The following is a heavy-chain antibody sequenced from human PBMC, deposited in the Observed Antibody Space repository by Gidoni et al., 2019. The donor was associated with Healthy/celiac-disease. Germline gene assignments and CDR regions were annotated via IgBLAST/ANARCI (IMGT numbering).Heavy chain of an antibody. CDR1: GFTFDDYA. J-gene: IGHJ4*02. CDR2: ISWNSGSI. CDR3: AKAITIFGVDWDPFDY. V-gene: IGHV3-9*01. Sequence: EVQLVESGGGLVQPGRSLRLSCAASGFTFDDYAMHWVRQAPGKGLEWVSGISWNSGSIGYADSVKGRFTISRDNAKNSLYLQMNSLRAEDTALYYCAKAITIFGVDWDPFDYWGQGTLVTVSS. D-gene: IGHD3-3*01.